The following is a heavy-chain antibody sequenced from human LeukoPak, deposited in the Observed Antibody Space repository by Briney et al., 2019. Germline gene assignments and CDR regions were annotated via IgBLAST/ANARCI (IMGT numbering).Heavy chain of an antibody. Sequence: GGSLRLSCVASGFTFRNYAMSWVRQAPGKGLEWVSAVGHNGATTHYADSVKGRFTISRDNSKNTLYLQMNSQRAEDTALYYCAKEPTYFYGSGSFSHYFDYWGQGTLVTASS. J-gene: IGHJ4*02. V-gene: IGHV3-23*01. CDR1: GFTFRNYA. CDR3: AKEPTYFYGSGSFSHYFDY. CDR2: VGHNGATT. D-gene: IGHD3-10*01.